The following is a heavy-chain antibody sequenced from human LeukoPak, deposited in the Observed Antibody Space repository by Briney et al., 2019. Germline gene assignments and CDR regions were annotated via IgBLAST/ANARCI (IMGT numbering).Heavy chain of an antibody. V-gene: IGHV4-59*01. J-gene: IGHJ6*02. D-gene: IGHD2-2*02. CDR3: AGFNTPSYYYYGMDV. CDR2: IYYSGSA. Sequence: PSETLSHTCTVSGGSISSYYWSWIRQPPGKGLEWIGYIYYSGSANYNPSLKSRVTISVDTSKNQFSLKLSSVTAADTAVYYCAGFNTPSYYYYGMDVWGQGTTVTVSS. CDR1: GGSISSYY.